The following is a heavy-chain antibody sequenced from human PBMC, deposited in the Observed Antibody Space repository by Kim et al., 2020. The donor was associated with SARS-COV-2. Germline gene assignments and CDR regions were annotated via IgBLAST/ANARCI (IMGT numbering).Heavy chain of an antibody. CDR3: ARVARYQESRPAARRGVTTQYFQH. J-gene: IGHJ1*01. D-gene: IGHD2-2*01. CDR2: INHSGST. CDR1: GGSFSGYY. Sequence: SETLSLTCAVYGGSFSGYYWSWIRQPPGKGLEWIGEINHSGSTNYNPSLKSRVTISVDTSKNQFSLKLSSVTAADTAVYYCARVARYQESRPAARRGVTTQYFQHWGQGTLVTVSS. V-gene: IGHV4-34*01.